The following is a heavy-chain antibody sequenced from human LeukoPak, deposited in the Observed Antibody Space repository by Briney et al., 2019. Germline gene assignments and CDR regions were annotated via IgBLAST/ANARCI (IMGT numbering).Heavy chain of an antibody. Sequence: SETLSLTCAVYGGSFSGYYWSWIRQPPGKGLEWIGEINHSGSTNYNPSLKSRVTISVDTSKNQFSLKLSSVTAADTAVYYCASVSRGGKSTRDYWGQGTLVTVSS. CDR3: ASVSRGGKSTRDY. CDR2: INHSGST. CDR1: GGSFSGYY. J-gene: IGHJ4*02. D-gene: IGHD4-23*01. V-gene: IGHV4-34*01.